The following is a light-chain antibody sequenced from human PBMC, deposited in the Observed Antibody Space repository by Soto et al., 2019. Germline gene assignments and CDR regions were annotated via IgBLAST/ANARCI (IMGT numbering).Light chain of an antibody. CDR2: GAS. Sequence: EIVLTQSPGTLSLSPGEIATLSCRASQSVSSNDLAWHQQKPGQAPRLLIYGASSRATGIPERFSGSGSGTDFNLHISILEPEDFAVYYCQPYGSSRWTFGQGTTVEIK. CDR1: QSVSSND. CDR3: QPYGSSRWT. J-gene: IGKJ1*01. V-gene: IGKV3-20*01.